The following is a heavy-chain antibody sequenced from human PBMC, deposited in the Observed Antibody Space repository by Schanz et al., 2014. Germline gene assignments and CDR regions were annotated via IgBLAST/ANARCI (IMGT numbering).Heavy chain of an antibody. J-gene: IGHJ4*02. CDR2: IWSDGTNE. CDR3: ARWFLIRGVILDS. CDR1: GFIFRSFG. Sequence: QGQLVESGGGVVQPGKSLRLSCATSGFIFRSFGIHWVRQAPGKGLEWVAVIWSDGTNEYYADSVKGRFTISGDSSKYTVYLQMNSLRADDTAMYYCARWFLIRGVILDSWGQGTLVTVSS. D-gene: IGHD3-10*01. V-gene: IGHV3-33*01.